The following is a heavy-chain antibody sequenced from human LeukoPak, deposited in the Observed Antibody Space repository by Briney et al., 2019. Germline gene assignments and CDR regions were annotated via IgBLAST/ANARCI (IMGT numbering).Heavy chain of an antibody. CDR3: ARDGVSVYTAMDPAFDY. J-gene: IGHJ4*02. V-gene: IGHV1-18*01. D-gene: IGHD5-18*01. CDR2: ISAYNGNT. CDR1: GYTLTELS. Sequence: ASVKVSCKVSGYTLTELSMHWVRQAPGQGLEWMGWISAYNGNTNYAQKLQGRVTMTTDTSTSTVYMELRSLRSDDTAVYYCARDGVSVYTAMDPAFDYWGQGTLVTVSS.